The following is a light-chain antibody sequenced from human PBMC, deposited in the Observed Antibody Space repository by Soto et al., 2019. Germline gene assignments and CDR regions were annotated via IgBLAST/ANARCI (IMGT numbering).Light chain of an antibody. J-gene: IGKJ5*01. Sequence: EIVLTQSPGTLSLSPGDRATLSCRASQSVSSSYLAWYQQKPGQAPRLLIYGASSRATGIPARFSGSGSGTELTITISSLQSEDFEIYDGQQYNNWPITFGQGTRLEIK. CDR2: GAS. CDR1: QSVSSSY. CDR3: QQYNNWPIT. V-gene: IGKV3D-15*01.